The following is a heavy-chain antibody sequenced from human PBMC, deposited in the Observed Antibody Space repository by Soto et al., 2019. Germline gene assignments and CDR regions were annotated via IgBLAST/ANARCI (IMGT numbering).Heavy chain of an antibody. CDR1: GFTFSSYW. CDR2: IKQDGSEK. V-gene: IGHV3-7*01. J-gene: IGHJ5*02. CDR3: ARVRCSSTSCYTGGWFDP. D-gene: IGHD2-2*02. Sequence: GGSLRLSCAASGFTFSSYWMSWVRQAPGKGLERVANIKQDGSEKYYVDSVKGRFTISRDNAKNSLYLQMNSLRAEDTAVYYCARVRCSSTSCYTGGWFDPWGQGTLVTVSS.